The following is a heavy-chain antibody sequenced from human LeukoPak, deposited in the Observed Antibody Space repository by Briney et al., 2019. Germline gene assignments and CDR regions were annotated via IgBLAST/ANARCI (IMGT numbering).Heavy chain of an antibody. CDR1: GFTFSSYG. V-gene: IGHV3-33*06. Sequence: GRSLRLSCAASGFTFSSYGMHWVRQAPGKGLEWVAFIWYDGSKQYYADSVEGRFTISRDNSKNTLYLQMDSLRAEDTAVYYCAKDLALYYYDSSGPDYWGQGTPVTVSS. J-gene: IGHJ4*02. CDR3: AKDLALYYYDSSGPDY. D-gene: IGHD3-22*01. CDR2: IWYDGSKQ.